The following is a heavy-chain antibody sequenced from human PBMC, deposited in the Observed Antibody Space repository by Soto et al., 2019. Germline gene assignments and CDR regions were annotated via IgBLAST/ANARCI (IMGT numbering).Heavy chain of an antibody. CDR2: INHSGST. Sequence: SETLSLTCAVYGGSFSGYYWSWIRQRPGKGLEWIGEINHSGSTNYNPSLKSRLTISADTSKNQFSLKLTSVTPEDTAVYYCARVPNPFRLKIGYEDAYDFWGQGTMVTVSS. D-gene: IGHD5-12*01. CDR1: GGSFSGYY. CDR3: ARVPNPFRLKIGYEDAYDF. V-gene: IGHV4-34*01. J-gene: IGHJ3*01.